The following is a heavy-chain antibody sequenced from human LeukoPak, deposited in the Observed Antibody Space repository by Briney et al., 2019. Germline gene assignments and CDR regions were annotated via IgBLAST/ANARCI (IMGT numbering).Heavy chain of an antibody. V-gene: IGHV3-53*01. CDR3: ARDNRGYSGYGSFFDY. CDR2: IYSGGST. D-gene: IGHD5-12*01. CDR1: GFTVSSNY. Sequence: GGSLRLSCAASGFTVSSNYMSWVRQAPGKGLEWVSVIYSGGSTHYADSVKGRFTISRDNSKNTLYLQMNSLRAEDTAVYYCARDNRGYSGYGSFFDYWGQGTLVTVSS. J-gene: IGHJ4*02.